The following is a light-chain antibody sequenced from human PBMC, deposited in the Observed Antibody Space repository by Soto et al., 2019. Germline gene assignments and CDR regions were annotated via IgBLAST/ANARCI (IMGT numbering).Light chain of an antibody. CDR1: SSDVGDTIY. V-gene: IGLV2-14*01. CDR2: EVS. Sequence: QSALTQPASVSGSPGQSITIPCTGTSSDVGDTIYVSWYHQQPGKAPKLIIYEVSHRPSGVSNHFSGSKSGNTASLTISVDQAEDEADYYCNSHTLSNTPGLIVFGTGTKLTVL. J-gene: IGLJ1*01. CDR3: NSHTLSNTPGLIV.